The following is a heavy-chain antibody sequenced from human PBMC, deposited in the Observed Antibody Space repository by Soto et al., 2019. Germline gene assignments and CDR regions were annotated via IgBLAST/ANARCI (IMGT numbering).Heavy chain of an antibody. Sequence: GGSLRLSCAASGFTFSSYAMHWVRQAPGKGLEWVAVISYDGSNKYYADSVKGRFTISRDNSKNTLYLQMNSLRAEDTAVYYCARDYFAGYYDILTVSVYYYGMDVWGQGTTVTVSS. CDR2: ISYDGSNK. CDR3: ARDYFAGYYDILTVSVYYYGMDV. D-gene: IGHD3-9*01. J-gene: IGHJ6*02. CDR1: GFTFSSYA. V-gene: IGHV3-30-3*01.